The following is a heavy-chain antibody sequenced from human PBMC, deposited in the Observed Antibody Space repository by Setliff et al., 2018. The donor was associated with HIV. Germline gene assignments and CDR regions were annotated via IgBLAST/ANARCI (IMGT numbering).Heavy chain of an antibody. CDR1: RFTFSSYA. V-gene: IGHV3-30*11. CDR3: ARWGYSRDAFDI. D-gene: IGHD6-13*01. J-gene: IGHJ3*02. Sequence: PGGSLRLSCATSRFTFSSYAMHWVRQAPGKGLEWVAVISYDGSNKYYADSVKGRFTISRDNSKNTLYLQMNSLRAEDTAVYYCARWGYSRDAFDIWGQGTMVTVSS. CDR2: ISYDGSNK.